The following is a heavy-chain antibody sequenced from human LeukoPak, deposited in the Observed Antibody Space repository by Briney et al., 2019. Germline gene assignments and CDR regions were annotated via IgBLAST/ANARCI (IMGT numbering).Heavy chain of an antibody. CDR1: GYSFTSYA. V-gene: IGHV1-3*01. CDR3: AREDRWFGELSIDY. J-gene: IGHJ4*02. Sequence: ASVKVSCKASGYSFTSYAMHWVRQAPGQRLEGMGWINAGNGNTKYSQKFQGRGTITRDTSASTACMELSSLRSEDTAVYYCAREDRWFGELSIDYWGQGTLVTVSS. CDR2: INAGNGNT. D-gene: IGHD3-10*01.